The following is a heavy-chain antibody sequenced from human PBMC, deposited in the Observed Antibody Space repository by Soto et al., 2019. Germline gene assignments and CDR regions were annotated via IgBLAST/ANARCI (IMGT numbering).Heavy chain of an antibody. CDR3: ARVGQHPDYYYYGMDV. CDR2: IYYSGST. V-gene: IGHV4-59*01. Sequence: SETLSLTCTVSGGSISSYYWSWIRQPPGKGLEWIGYIYYSGSTNYNPSLKSRVTISVDTSKDQFSLKLSSVTAADTAVYYCARVGQHPDYYYYGMDVWGQGTTVTVYS. J-gene: IGHJ6*02. CDR1: GGSISSYY.